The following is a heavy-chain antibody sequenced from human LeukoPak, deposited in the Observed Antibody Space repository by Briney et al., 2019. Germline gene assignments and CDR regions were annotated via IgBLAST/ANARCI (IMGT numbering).Heavy chain of an antibody. D-gene: IGHD6-19*01. Sequence: EASVKVSCKASGYIFTGYYMHWVRQAPGQGLEWMGWINPNSGGTNYAQKFQGRVTMTRDTSISTAYMELSRLRSDDTAVYYCARMGPSVAGPDGNWFDPWGQGTLVTVSS. CDR2: INPNSGGT. V-gene: IGHV1-2*02. CDR1: GYIFTGYY. CDR3: ARMGPSVAGPDGNWFDP. J-gene: IGHJ5*02.